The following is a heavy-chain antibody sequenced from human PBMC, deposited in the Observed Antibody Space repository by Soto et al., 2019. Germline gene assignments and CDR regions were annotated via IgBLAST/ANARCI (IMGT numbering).Heavy chain of an antibody. V-gene: IGHV3-30-3*01. D-gene: IGHD5-18*01. CDR2: IPYDGSNK. J-gene: IGHJ4*02. Sequence: AGGSLRLSCAASGFTFRSYAIHWVRQAPGKGLEWVAVIPYDGSNKYYTDSVKGRFTISRDNSKNTLYLQMNGLRAEDSAVYYCARGAFGDSAMVTNYFDYWGQGTLVTSPQ. CDR1: GFTFRSYA. CDR3: ARGAFGDSAMVTNYFDY.